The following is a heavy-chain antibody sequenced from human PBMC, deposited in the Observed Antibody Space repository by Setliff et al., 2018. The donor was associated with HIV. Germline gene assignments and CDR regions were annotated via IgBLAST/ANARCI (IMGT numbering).Heavy chain of an antibody. D-gene: IGHD2-15*01. Sequence: ETLSLTCAVYGGSFSGYYWSWIRQPPGKGLEWIGEINHSGSTNYNPSLKSRVTISVDTSKNQFSLKLSSVTAADTAVYYCARRPIKGYGPVDSWGPGTLVTVSS. CDR3: ARRPIKGYGPVDS. V-gene: IGHV4-34*01. CDR2: INHSGST. J-gene: IGHJ4*02. CDR1: GGSFSGYY.